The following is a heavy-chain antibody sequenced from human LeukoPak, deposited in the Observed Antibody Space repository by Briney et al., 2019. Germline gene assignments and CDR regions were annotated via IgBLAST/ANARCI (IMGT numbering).Heavy chain of an antibody. Sequence: SVKVSCKASGGTFSSYAISWVRQAPGQGLEWMGRIIPILGIANYAQKFQGRVTMTRDTSTSTVYMELSSLRSEDTAVYYCARDHSYYDGGGPLDYWGQGTLVTVSS. V-gene: IGHV1-69*04. CDR2: IIPILGIA. D-gene: IGHD3-22*01. CDR3: ARDHSYYDGGGPLDY. CDR1: GGTFSSYA. J-gene: IGHJ4*02.